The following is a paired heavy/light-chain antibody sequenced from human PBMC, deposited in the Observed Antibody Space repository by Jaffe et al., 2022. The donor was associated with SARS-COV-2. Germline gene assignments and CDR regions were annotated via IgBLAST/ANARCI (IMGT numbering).Heavy chain of an antibody. V-gene: IGHV1-2*02. CDR3: ASFFDTSGYYYED. CDR2: ISPNSGDI. J-gene: IGHJ4*02. D-gene: IGHD3-22*01. CDR1: EYTFPGYY. Sequence: QVQLVQSGAEVKKPGASVKVSCKASEYTFPGYYMHWVRQAPGQGLEWMGCISPNSGDIKYAQKFRGRVTMTGDLAISTAYMELSRLTSDDTAMYFCASFFDTSGYYYEDWGQGTLVTVSS.
Light chain of an antibody. CDR3: LLSYGGTWV. J-gene: IGLJ3*02. V-gene: IGLV7-43*01. Sequence: QTVVTQEPSLTVSPGGTVTLTCTSSTGAVTSGSFPNWFQQKPGQAPRALIYGATNRHSWTPARFSGSLLGGKAALTLSDVQPEDEADYYCLLSYGGTWVFGGGTKLTVL. CDR1: TGAVTSGSF. CDR2: GAT.